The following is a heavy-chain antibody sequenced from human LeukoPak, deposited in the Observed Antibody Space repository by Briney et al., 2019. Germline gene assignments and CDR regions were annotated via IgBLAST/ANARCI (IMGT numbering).Heavy chain of an antibody. Sequence: SETLSLTCTVSGASINTYYWSWIRQPPGKGLEWIGCIHYSGNTNYNPSLKSRVTISVDTSKNQFSLKLSSVSAADTAVYYCARIMSGRGRFVFDIWGQGTMVTVSS. CDR2: IHYSGNT. V-gene: IGHV4-59*01. D-gene: IGHD1-26*01. J-gene: IGHJ3*02. CDR3: ARIMSGRGRFVFDI. CDR1: GASINTYY.